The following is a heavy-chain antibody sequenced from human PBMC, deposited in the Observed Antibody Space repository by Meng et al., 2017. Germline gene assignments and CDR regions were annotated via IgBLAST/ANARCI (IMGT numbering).Heavy chain of an antibody. CDR3: ARLVAGTFGQLFDP. CDR1: GYTFTSYA. D-gene: IGHD2-15*01. Sequence: QVQLVQVGAELTKPGASVNVSCKASGYTFTSYAMNWVRQAPGQGLEWMGWINTNTGNPTYAQGFTGRFVFSLDTSVSTAYLQISSLKAEDTAVYYCARLVAGTFGQLFDPWGQGTLVTVSS. J-gene: IGHJ5*02. CDR2: INTNTGNP. V-gene: IGHV7-4-1*02.